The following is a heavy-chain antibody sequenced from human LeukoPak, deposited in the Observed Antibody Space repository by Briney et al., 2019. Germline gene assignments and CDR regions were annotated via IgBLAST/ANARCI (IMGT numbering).Heavy chain of an antibody. V-gene: IGHV6-1*01. CDR1: GDSVSSNSAA. D-gene: IGHD2-15*01. J-gene: IGHJ3*01. CDR2: TYYRSKWFN. CDR3: ARGDCSDGICTIDGALDV. Sequence: SQTLSLTCAISGDSVSSNSAAWNWIRQSPSRGLEWLGRTYYRSKWFNDYAPSVRSRLTINPDTPKNQFSLQLNSVTPEDTAVYYCARGDCSDGICTIDGALDVWGQGTTVTVSS.